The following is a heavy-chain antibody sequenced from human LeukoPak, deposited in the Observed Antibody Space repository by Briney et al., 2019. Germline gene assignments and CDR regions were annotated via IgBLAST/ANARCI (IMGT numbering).Heavy chain of an antibody. V-gene: IGHV4-39*07. CDR2: IYYSGST. J-gene: IGHJ3*02. CDR3: ARDGGWGSTAPI. Sequence: GSLRLSCAASGFTFSSYSMNWVRQAPGKGLEWIGSIYYSGSTYNNPSLKSRVTISVDTSKNQFSLKLRSVTAGDTAAYYCARDGGWGSTAPIWGQGTMVTVSS. CDR1: GFTFSSYS. D-gene: IGHD2-2*01.